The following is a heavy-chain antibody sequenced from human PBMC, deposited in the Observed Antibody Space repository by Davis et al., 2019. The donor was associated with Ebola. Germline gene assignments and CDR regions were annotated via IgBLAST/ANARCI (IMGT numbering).Heavy chain of an antibody. J-gene: IGHJ4*02. CDR1: GDSINSSNW. CDR3: ARDHSDSSGYIPHDY. Sequence: SETLSLTCAVSGDSINSSNWWRWVRQFPGKGLEWIGEIYHSGAKNYNPSLKSRVTKSMDKSKNQFSLKMTSVTAADTAVYYCARDHSDSSGYIPHDYWGQGTLVTVSS. V-gene: IGHV4-4*02. D-gene: IGHD3-22*01. CDR2: IYHSGAK.